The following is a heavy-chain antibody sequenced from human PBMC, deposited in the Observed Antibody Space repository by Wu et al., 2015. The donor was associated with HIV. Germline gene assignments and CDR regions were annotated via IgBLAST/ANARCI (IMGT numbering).Heavy chain of an antibody. J-gene: IGHJ6*02. CDR1: GGTFSSYA. Sequence: QVQLVQSGAEVKKPGSSVKVSCKASGGTFSSYAISWVRQAPGQGLEWMGGIIPIFGTANYAQKFQGRVTITTDESTSTAYMELSSLRSEDTAVYYCARERGTGIAVADYYYYGMDVWGQGTTVTVSS. CDR3: ARERGTGIAVADYYYYGMDV. CDR2: IIPIFGTA. V-gene: IGHV1-69*05. D-gene: IGHD6-19*01.